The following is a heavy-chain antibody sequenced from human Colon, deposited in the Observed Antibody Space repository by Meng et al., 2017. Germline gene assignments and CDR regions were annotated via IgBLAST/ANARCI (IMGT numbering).Heavy chain of an antibody. CDR3: ARDSRKIAAAGSPYDS. Sequence: LGQSGAEVKKPGASVKDSCKASGYTFINNGITWGRQAPGQGLEWMGWISAYHGNTNSAQKLQGRVTMTTDTSTTKAYMELRSLRSDDTAVYYCARDSRKIAAAGSPYDSWGQGTLVTVSS. CDR2: ISAYHGNT. J-gene: IGHJ5*01. D-gene: IGHD6-13*01. CDR1: GYTFINNG. V-gene: IGHV1-18*01.